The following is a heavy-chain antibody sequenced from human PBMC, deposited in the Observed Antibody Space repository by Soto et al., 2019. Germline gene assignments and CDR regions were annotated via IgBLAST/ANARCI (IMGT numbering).Heavy chain of an antibody. CDR1: GFTFSSYG. Sequence: GGSLRLSCAASGFTFSSYGMHWVRQAPGKGLEWVAVIWYDGSNKYYADSVKGRFTISRDNSKNTLYLQMNSLRAEDTSVYYCARTLYGSGSPDYWGQGTLVTVSS. J-gene: IGHJ4*02. CDR2: IWYDGSNK. D-gene: IGHD3-10*01. CDR3: ARTLYGSGSPDY. V-gene: IGHV3-33*01.